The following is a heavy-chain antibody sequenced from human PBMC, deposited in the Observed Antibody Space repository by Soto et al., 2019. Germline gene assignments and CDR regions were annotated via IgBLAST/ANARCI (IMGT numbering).Heavy chain of an antibody. Sequence: LSLTFTVSGGSVSRDSNFWSWIRQPPGKGLEWIGYIYYSGPSRYNPSLESRVTISIDSSKNQVSLTLTSVTAADTAVYYCARGYSHYAHWGRGTLVTVSS. J-gene: IGHJ4*02. CDR2: IYYSGPS. CDR1: GGSVSRDSNF. V-gene: IGHV4-61*01. CDR3: ARGYSHYAH. D-gene: IGHD4-4*01.